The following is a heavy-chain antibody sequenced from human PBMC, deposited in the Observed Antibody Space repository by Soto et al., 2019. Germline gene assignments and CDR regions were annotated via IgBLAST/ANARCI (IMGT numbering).Heavy chain of an antibody. CDR3: ARHPGYYDVLTGYSTYYFDY. CDR1: GVSFSGYY. V-gene: IGHV4-34*01. D-gene: IGHD3-9*01. Sequence: SETLSLTCAVYGVSFSGYYWTWLRQPPGTGLEWIGEINHSGSTNYNPSLKSRVTISVDTSKNQFSLKLTSVTAADTAVYYCARHPGYYDVLTGYSTYYFDYWGQGILVTVSS. J-gene: IGHJ4*02. CDR2: INHSGST.